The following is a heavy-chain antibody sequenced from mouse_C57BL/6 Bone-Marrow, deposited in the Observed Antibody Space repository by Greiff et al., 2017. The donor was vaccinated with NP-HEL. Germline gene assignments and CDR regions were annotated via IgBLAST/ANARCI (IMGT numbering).Heavy chain of an antibody. J-gene: IGHJ2*01. Sequence: VQRVESGAELARPGAVVKMSCKASGYTFTSYTMHWVKQRPGQGLEWIGYINPSSGYTKYNQKFKDKATLTADKSSSTAYMQLSSLTSEDSAVYYCARRGLRLDYWGQGTTLTVSS. V-gene: IGHV1-4*01. CDR2: INPSSGYT. CDR3: ARRGLRLDY. D-gene: IGHD2-4*01. CDR1: GYTFTSYT.